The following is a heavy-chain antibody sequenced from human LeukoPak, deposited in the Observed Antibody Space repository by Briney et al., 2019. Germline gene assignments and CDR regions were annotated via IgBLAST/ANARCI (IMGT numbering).Heavy chain of an antibody. CDR1: GYSFTSYW. V-gene: IGHV5-51*01. Sequence: GESLKISCKGSGYSFTSYWIGWVRQMPGKGLEWMGIIYPGDSDTRYSPSFQGQVTISADKSISTAYLQWSSLKASDTAMYYCARLLGYCSGGSCYPPYYWGQGTLVTVSS. J-gene: IGHJ4*02. D-gene: IGHD2-15*01. CDR3: ARLLGYCSGGSCYPPYY. CDR2: IYPGDSDT.